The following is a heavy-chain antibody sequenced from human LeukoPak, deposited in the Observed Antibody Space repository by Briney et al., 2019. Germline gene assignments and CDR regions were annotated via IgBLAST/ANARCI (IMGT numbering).Heavy chain of an antibody. CDR2: FDPEDGET. D-gene: IGHD3-10*01. V-gene: IGHV1-24*01. CDR3: ATAMVRGPKSGDY. CDR1: GXXLXXLS. Sequence: QVXCKVSGXXLXXLSXHWVRQAPXKGLEWMGGFDPEDGETIYAQKFQGRVTMTEDTSTDTAYMELSSLRSEDTAVYYCATAMVRGPKSGDYWGQGTLVTVSS. J-gene: IGHJ4*02.